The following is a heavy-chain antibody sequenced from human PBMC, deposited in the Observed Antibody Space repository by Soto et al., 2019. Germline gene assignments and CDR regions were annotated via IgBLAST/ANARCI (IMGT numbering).Heavy chain of an antibody. CDR2: ISYDGSKK. CDR1: GFTFSNYD. V-gene: IGHV3-30*18. J-gene: IGHJ4*02. Sequence: GGSLRLSCAASGFTFSNYDMHWVRQAPGKGLDWVAFISYDGSKKYYADSVKGRFTISRDDSENTLHLQMDTLRDEDTAVYYCAKEGWGTSGVASYLDYWGLGTLVTVSS. D-gene: IGHD3-10*01. CDR3: AKEGWGTSGVASYLDY.